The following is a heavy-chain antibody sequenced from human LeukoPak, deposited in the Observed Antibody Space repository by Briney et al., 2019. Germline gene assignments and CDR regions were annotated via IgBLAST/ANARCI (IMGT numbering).Heavy chain of an antibody. D-gene: IGHD3-22*01. CDR2: INPSGGST. CDR1: GYTFTSYY. CDR3: AREGDDSSGYLDY. J-gene: IGHJ4*02. V-gene: IGHV1-46*01. Sequence: ASVKVSCKSSGYTFTSYYMHWVRQAPGQRRARMGIINPSGGSTSYAQKFQGRVTMTRDTSTSTVYRELSSLRSEDTAVYYCAREGDDSSGYLDYWGQGTLVTVSS.